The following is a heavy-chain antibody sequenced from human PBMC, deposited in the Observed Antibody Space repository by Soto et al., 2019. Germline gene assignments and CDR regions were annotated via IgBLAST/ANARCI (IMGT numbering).Heavy chain of an antibody. CDR3: ARGYGRSFDERLPFDY. J-gene: IGHJ4*02. V-gene: IGHV3-74*01. CDR2: IDSDGSST. Sequence: EVQLVESGGGLVQPGGSLRLSCAASGFTFSNYWMHWVRQAPGKGLVWVSRIDSDGSSTSYADSVKGRFTISRDNAKNTLYLQMNTLRAEDTAVYYCARGYGRSFDERLPFDYWGQGTLVTVSS. D-gene: IGHD6-13*01. CDR1: GFTFSNYW.